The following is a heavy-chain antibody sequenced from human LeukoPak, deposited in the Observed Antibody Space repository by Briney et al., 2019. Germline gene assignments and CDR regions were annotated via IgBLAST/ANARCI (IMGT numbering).Heavy chain of an antibody. D-gene: IGHD1-26*01. CDR3: AVVGATAEEGIDY. CDR2: IIPIFGTA. V-gene: IGHV1-69*05. Sequence: ASVKVSCKASGGTFSSYAISWVRQAPGQGLEWMGGIIPIFGTANYAQKFQGRVTITTDESTSTAYMELRSLRSDDTAVYYCAVVGATAEEGIDYWGQGTLVTVSS. CDR1: GGTFSSYA. J-gene: IGHJ4*02.